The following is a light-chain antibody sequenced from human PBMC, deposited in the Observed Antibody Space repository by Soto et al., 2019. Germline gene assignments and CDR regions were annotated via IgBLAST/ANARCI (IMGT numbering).Light chain of an antibody. J-gene: IGLJ2*01. CDR2: YDS. CDR1: NIGSKS. CDR3: QVWDSSSDSYVV. V-gene: IGLV3-21*04. Sequence: SYELTQPPSVSVAPGKTARITCGGNNIGSKSVHWYQQKPGQAHVLVIYYDSDRPSGIPERFSGSNSGNTATLTISRVEAGDEADYYCQVWDSSSDSYVVFGGGTQLTVL.